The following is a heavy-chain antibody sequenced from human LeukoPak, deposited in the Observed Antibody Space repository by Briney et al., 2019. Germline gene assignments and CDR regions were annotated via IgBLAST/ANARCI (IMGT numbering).Heavy chain of an antibody. CDR1: GFTFSSYA. D-gene: IGHD3-10*01. CDR2: ISGSGGST. CDR3: AKELSGPPVNYYGSGGYYYYGMDV. V-gene: IGHV3-23*01. Sequence: GGSLRLSCAASGFTFSSYAMSRVRQAPGKGLEWVSAISGSGGSTYYADSVKGRFTISRDNSKNTLYLQMNSLRAEDTAVYYCAKELSGPPVNYYGSGGYYYYGMDVWGQGTTVTVSS. J-gene: IGHJ6*02.